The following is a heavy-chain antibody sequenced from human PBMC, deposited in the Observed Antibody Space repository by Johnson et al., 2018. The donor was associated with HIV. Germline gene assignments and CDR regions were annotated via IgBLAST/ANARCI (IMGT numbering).Heavy chain of an antibody. CDR2: ISYDGSNK. D-gene: IGHD3-10*01. V-gene: IGHV3-30-3*01. CDR1: GFTVSSYY. CDR3: ARDSGVDAFDI. J-gene: IGHJ3*02. Sequence: QLVESGGGLVQPGGSLRLSCAASGFTVSSYYMTWVRQAPGKGLEWVAVISYDGSNKYYADSVKGRFTISRDNSKNTLYLQMNSLRAEDTAVYYCARDSGVDAFDIWGQGTMVTVSS.